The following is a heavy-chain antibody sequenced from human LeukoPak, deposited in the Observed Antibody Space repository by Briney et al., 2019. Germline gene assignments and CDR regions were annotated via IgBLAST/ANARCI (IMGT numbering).Heavy chain of an antibody. CDR2: INQEGSEK. V-gene: IGHV3-7*03. J-gene: IGHJ4*02. CDR1: GFTFSSYW. CDR3: ARVVADYDILFDY. D-gene: IGHD3-9*01. Sequence: PGGSLRLSCAASGFTFSSYWMTWVRQAPGKGLEWVANINQEGSEKYYVDSVKGRFTISRDNAKNSLYLQMNSLRAEDTAVYYCARVVADYDILFDYWGQGSLVTVSS.